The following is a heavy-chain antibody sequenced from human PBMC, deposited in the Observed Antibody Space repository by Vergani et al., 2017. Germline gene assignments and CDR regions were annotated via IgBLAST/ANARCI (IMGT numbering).Heavy chain of an antibody. CDR2: IRNKANDYTT. Sequence: EVQLLESGGGLAQPGGSLRLSCAASGFTFTNFAMTWVRQAPGEGLEWVGRIRNKANDYTTQYAASVKGRFTISRDSSKTLYLQMDSLRVEDTAMYFCARDLSYSTAWPFCDSRGQGTLVTVSS. CDR1: GFTFTNFA. CDR3: ARDLSYSTAWPFCDS. J-gene: IGHJ4*02. V-gene: IGHV3-72*01. D-gene: IGHD4-11*01.